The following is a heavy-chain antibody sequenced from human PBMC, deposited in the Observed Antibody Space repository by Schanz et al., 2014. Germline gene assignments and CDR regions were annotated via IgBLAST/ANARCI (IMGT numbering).Heavy chain of an antibody. CDR1: GFTFSSYW. CDR2: IKSDGSST. V-gene: IGHV3-74*01. Sequence: EVQLVESGGGLVQPGGSLRLSCAASGFTFSSYWMHWVRQVPGKGLVWVSRIKSDGSSTSYADSVKGRFTISRDNAKNTLYLQMHSLRAEDTAVYYCARTALWFGDNGFDPWGQGTLVNVSS. J-gene: IGHJ5*02. D-gene: IGHD3-10*01. CDR3: ARTALWFGDNGFDP.